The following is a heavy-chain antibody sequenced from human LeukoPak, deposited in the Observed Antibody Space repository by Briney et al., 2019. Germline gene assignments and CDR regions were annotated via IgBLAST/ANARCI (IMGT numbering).Heavy chain of an antibody. D-gene: IGHD1-26*01. CDR2: ISSSSSYI. J-gene: IGHJ4*02. V-gene: IGHV3-21*01. Sequence: PGGSLRLSCAASGFTFSSYSMNWVRQAPGKGLEWVSSISSSSSYIYYAGSVKGRFTISRDNAKNSLYLQMNSLRAEDTAVYYCARDGRVTVGATRYGYWGQGTLVTVSS. CDR1: GFTFSSYS. CDR3: ARDGRVTVGATRYGY.